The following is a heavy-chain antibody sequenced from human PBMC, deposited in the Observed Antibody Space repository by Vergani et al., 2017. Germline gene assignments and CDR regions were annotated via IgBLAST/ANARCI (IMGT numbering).Heavy chain of an antibody. CDR1: GYTFTSYG. CDR2: ISAYNGNT. Sequence: QVQLVQSGAEVKKPGASVKVSCKASGYTFTSYGISWVRQAPGQGLEWMGWISAYNGNTNYAQKLQGRVTMTTDTSTSTAYMELRSLRSDETAVYYCARAVEWFGEPQRGHFDYWGQGTLVTVSS. D-gene: IGHD3-10*01. J-gene: IGHJ4*02. V-gene: IGHV1-18*01. CDR3: ARAVEWFGEPQRGHFDY.